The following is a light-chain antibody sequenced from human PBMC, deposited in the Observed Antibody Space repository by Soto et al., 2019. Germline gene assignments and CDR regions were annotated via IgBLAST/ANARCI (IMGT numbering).Light chain of an antibody. CDR2: AAS. V-gene: IGKV1-8*01. CDR1: QGISSY. CDR3: LQYYSYPPT. Sequence: AIRMTQSPSSFSASTGDRVTITCRASQGISSYLAWYQQKPGKAPKLLIYAASTLQSGVPSRFSGSGSGTDSTLTISCLQSEDFATYYCLQYYSYPPTFGPGTKVDIK. J-gene: IGKJ3*01.